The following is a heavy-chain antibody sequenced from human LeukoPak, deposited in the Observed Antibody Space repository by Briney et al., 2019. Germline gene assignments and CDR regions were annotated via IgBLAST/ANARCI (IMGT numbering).Heavy chain of an antibody. CDR2: ISGGGDRT. CDR3: AKGSDLWFRET. V-gene: IGHV3-23*01. D-gene: IGHD3-10*01. J-gene: IGHJ4*02. Sequence: GGSLKLSCATSGFTFSSYAMSWVRQAPGEGLEWVSVISGGGDRTYYADSVKGRFTISRDNSKNTLYLQMNSLRAEDSAVFYCAKGSDLWFRETWGQGTLVTVSS. CDR1: GFTFSSYA.